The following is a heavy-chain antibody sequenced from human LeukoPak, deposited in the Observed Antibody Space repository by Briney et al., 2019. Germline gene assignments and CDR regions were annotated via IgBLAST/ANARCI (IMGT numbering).Heavy chain of an antibody. CDR1: GGSISSSSYY. CDR3: ARRSWLGLLGAFDI. D-gene: IGHD3-22*01. CDR2: IYYSGST. Sequence: PSETLSLTCTVSGGSISSSSYYWGWIRQPPGKGLEWIGSIYYSGSTYYNPSLKSRVTISVDTSKNQFSLKLSSVTAADTAVYYFARRSWLGLLGAFDIWGQGTMVTVSS. V-gene: IGHV4-39*01. J-gene: IGHJ3*02.